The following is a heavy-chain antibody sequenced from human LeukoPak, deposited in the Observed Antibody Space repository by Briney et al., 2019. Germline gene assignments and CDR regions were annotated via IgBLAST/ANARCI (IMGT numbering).Heavy chain of an antibody. CDR1: GGTFSSYA. CDR3: ARSSIIAAAGPYYFDH. CDR2: IIPIFGTT. J-gene: IGHJ4*02. V-gene: IGHV1-69*06. Sequence: SVKVSCKASGGTFSSYAISWVRQAPGQGLEWMGGIIPIFGTTNYAQKFQGRVTITADKSTSTAYMELSSLRSEDTAVYYCARSSIIAAAGPYYFDHWGQGTLVTVSS. D-gene: IGHD6-13*01.